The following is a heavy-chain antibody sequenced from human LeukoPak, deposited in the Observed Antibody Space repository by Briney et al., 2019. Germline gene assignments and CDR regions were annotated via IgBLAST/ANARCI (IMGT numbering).Heavy chain of an antibody. J-gene: IGHJ3*02. CDR1: GGSISSYY. V-gene: IGHV4-59*08. Sequence: SETLSLTCTVSGGSISSYYWSWIRQPPEKGLEWIGYIYYSGSTNYNPSLKSRVTISVDTSKNQFSLKLSSVTAADTAVYYCARIGSYGYWAAAFDIWGQGTMVTVSS. D-gene: IGHD5-18*01. CDR2: IYYSGST. CDR3: ARIGSYGYWAAAFDI.